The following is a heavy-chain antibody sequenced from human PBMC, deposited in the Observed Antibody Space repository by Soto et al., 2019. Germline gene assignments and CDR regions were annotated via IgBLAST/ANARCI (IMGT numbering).Heavy chain of an antibody. CDR1: GYTFTSYA. CDR2: LNTGNDNT. D-gene: IGHD3-3*01. V-gene: IGHV1-3*04. J-gene: IGHJ6*02. Sequence: ASVKVSCKASGYTFTSYAMHWVRQAPGQRLEWVGWLNTGNDNTKYSPEFQGRVTITRDTTASIAYMELSSLRSEDTAVYYCARHPLRSLQWAYYGMDVWGQAPTVTVSS. CDR3: ARHPLRSLQWAYYGMDV.